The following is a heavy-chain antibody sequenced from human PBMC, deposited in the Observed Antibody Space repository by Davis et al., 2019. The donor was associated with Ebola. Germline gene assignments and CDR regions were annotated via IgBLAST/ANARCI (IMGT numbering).Heavy chain of an antibody. J-gene: IGHJ5*02. CDR1: GFTFDDYA. Sequence: GESLKLSCAAPGFTFDDYAMHWVRQAPGKGLEWVSGIRWNSGSIGYAVSVKGRFTISRDNAKNSLYLHMNSLRAEDTALYYCAKDQGYSYGWNWFDPWGQGTLVTVSS. CDR2: IRWNSGSI. V-gene: IGHV3-9*01. CDR3: AKDQGYSYGWNWFDP. D-gene: IGHD5-18*01.